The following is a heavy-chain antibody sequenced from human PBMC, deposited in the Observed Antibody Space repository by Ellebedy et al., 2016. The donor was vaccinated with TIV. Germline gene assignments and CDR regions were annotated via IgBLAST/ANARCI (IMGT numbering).Heavy chain of an antibody. CDR3: ARDFWAMVRGVKGEGY. Sequence: ASVKVSXKASGYTFTGYYMHWVRQAPGQGLEWMGWINPNSGGTNYAQKFQGRVTMTRDTSISTAYMELSRLRSDDTAVYYCARDFWAMVRGVKGEGYWGQGTLVTVSS. CDR2: INPNSGGT. CDR1: GYTFTGYY. D-gene: IGHD3-10*01. J-gene: IGHJ4*02. V-gene: IGHV1-2*02.